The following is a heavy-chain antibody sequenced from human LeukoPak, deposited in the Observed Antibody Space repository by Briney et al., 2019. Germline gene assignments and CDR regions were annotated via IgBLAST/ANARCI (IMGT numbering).Heavy chain of an antibody. CDR2: IKQDGSEK. Sequence: PGGSLRLSCAASGFTFSSYWMSWVRQAPGKGLEWVANIKQDGSEKYYVDSVEGRFTISRDNAKNSLYLQMNSLRAEDTAVYYCARDALLWFGPQGFDPWGQGTLVTVSS. D-gene: IGHD3-10*01. V-gene: IGHV3-7*01. CDR1: GFTFSSYW. J-gene: IGHJ5*02. CDR3: ARDALLWFGPQGFDP.